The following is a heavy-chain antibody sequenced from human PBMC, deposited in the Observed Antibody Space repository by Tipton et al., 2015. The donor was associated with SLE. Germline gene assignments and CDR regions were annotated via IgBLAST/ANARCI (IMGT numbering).Heavy chain of an antibody. CDR2: IYYSGST. CDR3: ARADYDFWSGYPPAFDS. D-gene: IGHD3-3*01. J-gene: IGHJ4*02. V-gene: IGHV4-59*01. CDR1: GGSISSYY. Sequence: TLSLTCTVSGGSISSYYWSWIRQPPGKGLEWIGYIYYSGSTNYNPSLKSRVTISVDTSKNQFSLKLTSATAADTAVYYCARADYDFWSGYPPAFDSWGQGTLVTVSS.